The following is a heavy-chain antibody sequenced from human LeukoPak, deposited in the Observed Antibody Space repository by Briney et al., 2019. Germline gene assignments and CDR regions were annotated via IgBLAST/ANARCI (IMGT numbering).Heavy chain of an antibody. CDR3: ARDKSGNSGWYSYFDY. Sequence: ASVKVSCKASGYTFTGYYMHWVRQAPGQGLEWMGWINPNSGDTNYAQKFQGRVTMTRDTSISTAYMELSRLRSDDTAVYYCARDKSGNSGWYSYFDYWGQGTLVTVSS. J-gene: IGHJ4*02. D-gene: IGHD6-19*01. CDR1: GYTFTGYY. V-gene: IGHV1-2*02. CDR2: INPNSGDT.